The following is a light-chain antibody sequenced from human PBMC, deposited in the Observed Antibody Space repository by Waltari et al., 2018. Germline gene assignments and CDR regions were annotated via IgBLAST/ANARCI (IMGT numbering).Light chain of an antibody. J-gene: IGKJ4*01. CDR2: SAS. V-gene: IGKV1-12*01. CDR1: QGINNW. Sequence: DIQMTQSPSSLSASVGDRVTMTCRASQGINNWLAWYQQVPGRAPKRLIYSASSLQSGVPSRFSGSGSGTNFTLTITSLQPEDFATYYCQQADSFPLTFGGGTKV. CDR3: QQADSFPLT.